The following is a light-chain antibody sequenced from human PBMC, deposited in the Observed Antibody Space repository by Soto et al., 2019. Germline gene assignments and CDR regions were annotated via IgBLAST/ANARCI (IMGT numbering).Light chain of an antibody. Sequence: QSVLTQPPSASGTPGQRVTISCSGSSSNIGDNTVNWYQQLPRTAPKLLIHSNNERPSGVPDRFSGSKSGTSASLAISGLQSEDEADYYCAAWDDSLNGVVFGGGTKLTVL. CDR1: SSNIGDNT. J-gene: IGLJ2*01. CDR2: SNN. CDR3: AAWDDSLNGVV. V-gene: IGLV1-44*01.